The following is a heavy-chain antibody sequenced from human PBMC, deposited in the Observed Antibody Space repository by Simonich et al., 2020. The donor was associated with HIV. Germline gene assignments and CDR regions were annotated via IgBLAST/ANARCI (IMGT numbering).Heavy chain of an antibody. CDR1: GGSFSGYY. V-gene: IGHV4-34*01. Sequence: QVQLQQWGAGLLKPSETLSLTCAVYGGSFSGYYWSWIRQPPGKGLAWIGEIKPRGSTNYNPSLKSRVTISVDTSKNQFSLKLSSVTAADTAVYYCARGFYQRLYYFDYWGQGTLVTVSS. J-gene: IGHJ4*02. CDR2: IKPRGST. CDR3: ARGFYQRLYYFDY. D-gene: IGHD2-2*01.